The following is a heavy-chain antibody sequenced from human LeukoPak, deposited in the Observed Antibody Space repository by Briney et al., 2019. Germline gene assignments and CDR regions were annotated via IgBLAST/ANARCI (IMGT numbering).Heavy chain of an antibody. CDR2: ISTSGGST. D-gene: IGHD6-19*01. CDR1: GYTFTSYY. V-gene: IGHV1-46*01. Sequence: ASVKVSCKASGYTFTSYYMHWVRQAPGQGLEWMGIISTSGGSTTYGQKFQGRVTMTRDMSTSTVYMELSSLRSEDTAVYYCARDFCSSGWSYFDYWGQGTLVTVSS. CDR3: ARDFCSSGWSYFDY. J-gene: IGHJ4*02.